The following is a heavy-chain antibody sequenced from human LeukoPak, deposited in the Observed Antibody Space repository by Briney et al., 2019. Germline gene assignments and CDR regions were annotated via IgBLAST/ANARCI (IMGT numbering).Heavy chain of an antibody. D-gene: IGHD3-16*01. CDR2: IYHDGST. CDR1: GGSFSGYY. CDR3: ARDLGSWPHVTLDI. Sequence: SETLSLTCAVYGGSFSGYYWSWIRQPPGKGLEWVGNIYHDGSTYYNPSLKSRVSISVDTSKNQFSLKLTSVTAADTAIYYCARDLGSWPHVTLDIWGHGTPVTVSS. V-gene: IGHV4-34*01. J-gene: IGHJ3*02.